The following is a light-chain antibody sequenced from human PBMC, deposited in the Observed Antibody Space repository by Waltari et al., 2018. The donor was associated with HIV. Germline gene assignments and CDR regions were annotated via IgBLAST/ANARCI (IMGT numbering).Light chain of an antibody. Sequence: VVMTQSPLSLPVPLGQPASISCRSSQSLVYSDGNTDLIWYQQRPGPSPRRRSYEVSNRDSWVPDRFSGSGSGTDFTLKISRVEAEDVGIYYCMQGTHWPYSFGQGTKLEIK. CDR1: QSLVYSDGNTD. J-gene: IGKJ2*03. CDR2: EVS. V-gene: IGKV2-30*01. CDR3: MQGTHWPYS.